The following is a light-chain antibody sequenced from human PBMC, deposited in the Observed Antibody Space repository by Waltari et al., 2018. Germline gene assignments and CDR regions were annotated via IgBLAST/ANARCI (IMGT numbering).Light chain of an antibody. V-gene: IGKV1D-13*01. CDR2: DAS. J-gene: IGKJ2*01. Sequence: AIQLTQSPSSLSASVGDSVTITCRASQVISSALAWYQQKPGKAPKLLIYDASSLESWVPSRFSGSGSRTDFTLTISSLQPEDFATYYCQQFNNYPYTFGQGTKLEIK. CDR3: QQFNNYPYT. CDR1: QVISSA.